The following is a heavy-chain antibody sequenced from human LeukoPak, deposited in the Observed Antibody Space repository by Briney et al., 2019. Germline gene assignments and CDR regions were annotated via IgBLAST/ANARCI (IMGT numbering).Heavy chain of an antibody. V-gene: IGHV4-59*01. D-gene: IGHD3-22*01. Sequence: PPQTLSLSCAVSGVSLRGYFWSWVPQPPGKGLEWIGYIYYSGSTNYNPSLQSRVTISVDTSKSQFSLKLSSVTAADTAVYYCARRSYSSGYYLMDYWGQGTLVTVSS. CDR2: IYYSGST. CDR1: GVSLRGYF. CDR3: ARRSYSSGYYLMDY. J-gene: IGHJ4*02.